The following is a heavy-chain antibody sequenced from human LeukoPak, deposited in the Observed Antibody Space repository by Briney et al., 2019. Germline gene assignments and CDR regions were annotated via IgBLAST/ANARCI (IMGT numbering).Heavy chain of an antibody. Sequence: ASVKVSCKASGYTFTGYYMRWVRQAPGQGLEWMGWINPNSGGTNYAQKFQGRVTVTRDTSISTAYMELSRLRSDDTAVYYCARGDWSRHSSSWSRHAFDIWGQGTMVTVSS. CDR2: INPNSGGT. CDR3: ARGDWSRHSSSWSRHAFDI. D-gene: IGHD6-13*01. J-gene: IGHJ3*02. V-gene: IGHV1-2*02. CDR1: GYTFTGYY.